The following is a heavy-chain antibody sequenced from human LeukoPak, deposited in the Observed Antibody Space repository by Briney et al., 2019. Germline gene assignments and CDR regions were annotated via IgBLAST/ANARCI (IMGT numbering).Heavy chain of an antibody. CDR2: ISWNSGSI. Sequence: PGGSLRLSCAASGFTFDDYAMHWVRQAPGKGLEWVSGISWNSGSIGYADSVKGRFTISRDNSKNTLYLETSSLRAEDTAVYYCAKSGYNYDSNAYPFIDYWGQGTLVTVSS. V-gene: IGHV3-9*01. CDR3: AKSGYNYDSNAYPFIDY. CDR1: GFTFDDYA. D-gene: IGHD3-22*01. J-gene: IGHJ4*02.